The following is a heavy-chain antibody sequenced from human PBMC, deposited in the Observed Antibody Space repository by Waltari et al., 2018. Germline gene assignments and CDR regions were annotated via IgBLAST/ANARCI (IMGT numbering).Heavy chain of an antibody. V-gene: IGHV3-21*01. CDR1: GFTFSSYS. CDR3: ARDLVMGIDMEV. CDR2: ISSSSSYT. D-gene: IGHD3-16*01. J-gene: IGHJ6*03. Sequence: EVQLVESGGGLVKPGGSLRLSCAASGFTFSSYSMNWVRQAPGKGLEWVSSISSSSSYTYYADSVKSRFIISRDNAKNSLYLQMNSRRAEETAVYYCARDLVMGIDMEVWGKGTTVTVSS.